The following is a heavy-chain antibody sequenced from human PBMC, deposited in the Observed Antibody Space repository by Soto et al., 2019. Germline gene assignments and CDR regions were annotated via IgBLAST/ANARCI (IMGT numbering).Heavy chain of an antibody. V-gene: IGHV5-51*01. CDR1: GYSFTNYW. CDR2: IYPGDSDT. D-gene: IGHD3-22*01. CDR3: ARIFASSDYPFDY. Sequence: GESLKISCKGSGYSFTNYWIGWVRQMPGKGLEWMGIIYPGDSDTRYSPSFQGQATISADKSISTAYLQWSSLKASDTAIYYCARIFASSDYPFDYWGQGTLVTVSS. J-gene: IGHJ4*02.